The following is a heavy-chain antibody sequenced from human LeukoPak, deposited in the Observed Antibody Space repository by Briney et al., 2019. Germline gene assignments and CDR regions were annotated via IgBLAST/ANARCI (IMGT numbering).Heavy chain of an antibody. CDR3: VKKDVGYFPFDC. CDR1: GFTFSSYG. J-gene: IGHJ4*02. CDR2: ISAGGDRT. Sequence: PGGSLRLSRAASGFTFSSYGMIWVRQAPGKGLEWVSFISAGGDRTYYADSAKGRFTISRDNSKNTLYLQMNSLRVEDTAVYYCVKKDVGYFPFDCWGQGTLVTISS. V-gene: IGHV3-23*01. D-gene: IGHD3-22*01.